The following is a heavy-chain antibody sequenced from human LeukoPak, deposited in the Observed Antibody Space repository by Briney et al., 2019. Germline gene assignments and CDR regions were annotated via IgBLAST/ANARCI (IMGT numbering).Heavy chain of an antibody. V-gene: IGHV3-7*01. J-gene: IGHJ4*02. Sequence: PGGSLRLSCAASGFTFSSFYMTWVRQAPGKGLEWVATIKQDGSDKHYVDSVKGRFIISRGNAKNSLYLQMNSLRAEDTAVYYCARTTILDYWGQGTLVTVSS. CDR3: ARTTILDY. D-gene: IGHD4-17*01. CDR1: GFTFSSFY. CDR2: IKQDGSDK.